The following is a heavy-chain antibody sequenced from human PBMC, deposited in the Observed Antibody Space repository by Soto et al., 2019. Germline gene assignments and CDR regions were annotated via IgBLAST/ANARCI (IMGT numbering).Heavy chain of an antibody. CDR3: ASQHHLAAAGT. CDR2: IYYSGST. J-gene: IGHJ5*02. D-gene: IGHD6-13*01. Sequence: QLQLQESGPGLVKPSATLSLTCTVSGGSISSSSYYWGWIRQPPGKGLEWIGSIYYSGSTYYNPSLESRVTISVDTAKNQFSLKLSSVTAADTAVYYCASQHHLAAAGTWGQGTLVTVSS. V-gene: IGHV4-39*01. CDR1: GGSISSSSYY.